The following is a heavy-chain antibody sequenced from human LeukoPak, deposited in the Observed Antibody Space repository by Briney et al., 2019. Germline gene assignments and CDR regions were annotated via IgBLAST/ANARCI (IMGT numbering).Heavy chain of an antibody. Sequence: SETLSLTCAVYGGSFSGYYWSWIRQPPGKGLEWIGEINHSGSTNYNPSLKSRVTISVDTSKNQSSLKLSSVTAADTAVYYCARGNAYYYDSSGPHFDYWGQGTLVTVSS. CDR2: INHSGST. D-gene: IGHD3-22*01. V-gene: IGHV4-34*01. CDR1: GGSFSGYY. J-gene: IGHJ4*02. CDR3: ARGNAYYYDSSGPHFDY.